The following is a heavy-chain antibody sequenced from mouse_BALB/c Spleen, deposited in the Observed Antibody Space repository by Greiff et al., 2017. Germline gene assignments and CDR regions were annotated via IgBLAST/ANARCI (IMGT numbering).Heavy chain of an antibody. V-gene: IGHV5-6-4*01. J-gene: IGHJ3*01. CDR1: GFTFSSYT. D-gene: IGHD3-1*01. Sequence: EVHLVESGGGLVKPGGSLKLSCAASGFTFSSYTMSWVRQTPEKRLEWVATISSGGSYTYYPDSVKGRFTISRDNAKNTLYLQMSSLKSEDTAMYYGTRDQGSSGYVWFAYWGQGTLVTVSA. CDR3: TRDQGSSGYVWFAY. CDR2: ISSGGSYT.